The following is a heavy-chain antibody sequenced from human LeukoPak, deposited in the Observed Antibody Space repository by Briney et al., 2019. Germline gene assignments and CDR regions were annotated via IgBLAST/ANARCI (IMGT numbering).Heavy chain of an antibody. CDR2: IKQDGSEK. CDR1: GLTVSSYW. V-gene: IGHV3-7*04. CDR3: ARGGPGSSFSNYFDY. D-gene: IGHD6-13*01. Sequence: GGSLRLSCAACGLTVSSYWMSWVHQAPGKGLEWVANIKQDGSEKYYVDSVKGRFTISRDNAKNSLYLQMNSLRAEDTAVYYCARGGPGSSFSNYFDYWGQGTLVTVSS. J-gene: IGHJ4*02.